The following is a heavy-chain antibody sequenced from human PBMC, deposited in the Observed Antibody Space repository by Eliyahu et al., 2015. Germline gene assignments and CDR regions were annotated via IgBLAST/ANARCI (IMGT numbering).Heavy chain of an antibody. J-gene: IGHJ4*02. V-gene: IGHV4-59*01. CDR3: AREPDYGNSFAY. D-gene: IGHD4-17*01. CDR1: GASINNYY. Sequence: QVQLQESGPGLVKPSETLSLTCSVSGASINNYYWSWIRQPPGKGLEWIGFFYYTGGTYYKPSLKTRVTMSVDTSKNQFSLKLNSVTAADTAVYYCAREPDYGNSFAYWGQGILVTVSS. CDR2: FYYTGGT.